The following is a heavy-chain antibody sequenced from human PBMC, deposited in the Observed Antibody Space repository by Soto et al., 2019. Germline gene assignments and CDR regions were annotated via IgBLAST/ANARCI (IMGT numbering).Heavy chain of an antibody. CDR3: AHCGPEGSFDY. V-gene: IGHV2-5*02. D-gene: IGHD2-15*01. CDR1: GFSFSASGVG. J-gene: IGHJ4*02. Sequence: QITLKESGPTLVKPTQTLTLTCTFSGFSFSASGVGVGWIRQPPGEALAWLGLIYWDDDTFYNSSRKSRVTITKDTSKNQVVVKMTNMVPVDTGTYYCAHCGPEGSFDYRGQGTQVTVSS. CDR2: IYWDDDT.